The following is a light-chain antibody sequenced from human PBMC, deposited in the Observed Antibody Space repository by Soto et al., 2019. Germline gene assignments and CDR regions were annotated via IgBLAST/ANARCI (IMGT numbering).Light chain of an antibody. CDR2: EAS. Sequence: VAMTQSPSALSASVGDRVTMTCRASQSINKWLAWYQQKPGKAPNLLIYEASSLHSGVPSRFSGNGFGTEFTLTINSLQLDDFATYYCQQYDFLVGTFGQGTKVEV. V-gene: IGKV1-5*03. CDR3: QQYDFLVGT. CDR1: QSINKW. J-gene: IGKJ1*01.